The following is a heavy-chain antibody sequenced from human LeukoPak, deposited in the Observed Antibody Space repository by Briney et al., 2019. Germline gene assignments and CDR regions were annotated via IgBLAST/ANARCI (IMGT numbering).Heavy chain of an antibody. CDR2: INPNSGGT. J-gene: IGHJ5*02. Sequence: ASVKVSCKASGYTFTGYYMHWVRQAPGQGLEWMGWINPNSGGTNYAQKFQGRVTMTRDMSTSTVYMELSSLRSEDTAVYYCAREGREYSSGRNWFDPWGQGTLVTVSS. V-gene: IGHV1-2*02. CDR3: AREGREYSSGRNWFDP. CDR1: GYTFTGYY. D-gene: IGHD6-19*01.